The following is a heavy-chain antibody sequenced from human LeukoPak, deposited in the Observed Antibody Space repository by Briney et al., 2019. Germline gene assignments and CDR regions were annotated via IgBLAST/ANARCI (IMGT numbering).Heavy chain of an antibody. Sequence: GGSLRLSCAASGFTFSNHAMSWVRQAPGHGLQWVAVISGGGRTTEYEDFVKGRFTISRDNSENSLSLQMNSLTVEDTAIYFCAKNVVVKRYIDFWGQGTLVTVSS. CDR3: AKNVVVKRYIDF. J-gene: IGHJ4*02. D-gene: IGHD2-15*01. CDR2: ISGGGRTT. V-gene: IGHV3-23*01. CDR1: GFTFSNHA.